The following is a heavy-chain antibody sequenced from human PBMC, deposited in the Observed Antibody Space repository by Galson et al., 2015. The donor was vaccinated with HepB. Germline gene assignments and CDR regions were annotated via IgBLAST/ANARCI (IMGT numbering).Heavy chain of an antibody. Sequence: SLRLSCAASGFTFSSLGMTWVRQAPGKGLECVSAISVSGGSRDYADSVKGRFTLSRDNSKNMLYLQMNNLRVEDTAVYYCARGTTNIDYWGQGTLVTVSS. V-gene: IGHV3-23*01. CDR3: ARGTTNIDY. J-gene: IGHJ4*02. D-gene: IGHD1-1*01. CDR1: GFTFSSLG. CDR2: ISVSGGSR.